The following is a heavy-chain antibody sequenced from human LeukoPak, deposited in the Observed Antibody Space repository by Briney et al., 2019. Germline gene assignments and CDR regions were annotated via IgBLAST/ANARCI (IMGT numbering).Heavy chain of an antibody. CDR1: GFTFSSYS. Sequence: GGSLRLSCAASGFTFSSYSMNWVRQAPGKGLEWVSYISRSSSIIYYADSVKGRFTISRDNAKNSLYLQMNSLRDEDTAVYYCARDQEGKTDYWGKETLATVSP. CDR3: ARDQEGKTDY. V-gene: IGHV3-48*02. CDR2: ISRSSSII. J-gene: IGHJ4*02.